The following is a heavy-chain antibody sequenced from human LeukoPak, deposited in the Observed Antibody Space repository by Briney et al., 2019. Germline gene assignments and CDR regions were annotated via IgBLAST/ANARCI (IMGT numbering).Heavy chain of an antibody. V-gene: IGHV4-39*07. CDR2: IYYSGST. CDR1: GGSISSSSYY. Sequence: SETLSLTCTVSGGSISSSSYYWGWIRQPPGKGLEWIGSIYYSGSTNYNPSLKSRVTISVDTSKNQFSLKLSSVTAADTAVYYCARGDNTAMDTWGQGTLVTVSS. D-gene: IGHD5-18*01. J-gene: IGHJ4*02. CDR3: ARGDNTAMDT.